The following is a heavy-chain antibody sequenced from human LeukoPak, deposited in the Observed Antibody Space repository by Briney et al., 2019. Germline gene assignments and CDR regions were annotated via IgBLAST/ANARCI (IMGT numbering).Heavy chain of an antibody. D-gene: IGHD5-24*01. CDR3: AKKSRDGYNPFDY. CDR2: ISSSGESP. Sequence: GGSLRLSCAASGFTFSRYAMSWVRQAPGKGLEWVCGISSSGESPYYADSVNGRLNIYRDNFKNTLYLEIKSLRAEDTDVYYCAKKSRDGYNPFDYLGQGTLVPVSS. CDR1: GFTFSRYA. V-gene: IGHV3-23*01. J-gene: IGHJ4*02.